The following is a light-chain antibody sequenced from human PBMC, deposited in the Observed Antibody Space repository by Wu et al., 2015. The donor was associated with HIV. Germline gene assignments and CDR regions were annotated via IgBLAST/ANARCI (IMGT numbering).Light chain of an antibody. Sequence: DIQLTQSPSFLSASIGDRVTITCRASQGISSYLVWHQQKPGKAPKLPIYAASTLQSGVPSRFSGSGSGTDFTLTVSSLQSDDFATYYCQQLSSYPFTFGPGTKVDIK. CDR1: QGISSY. J-gene: IGKJ3*01. CDR3: QQLSSYPFT. V-gene: IGKV1-9*01. CDR2: AAS.